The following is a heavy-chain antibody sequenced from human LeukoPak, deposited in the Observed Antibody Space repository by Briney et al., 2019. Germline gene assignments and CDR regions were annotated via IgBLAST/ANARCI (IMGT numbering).Heavy chain of an antibody. J-gene: IGHJ5*02. V-gene: IGHV1-18*04. CDR2: ISAYNGNT. D-gene: IGHD2-15*01. Sequence: ASVKVSCKASGYTLTSYVISWVRQAPGQGLEWMGWISAYNGNTNYAQKLQGRVTMTTDTSTSTAYMELRSLRSDDTAVYYCARDPEGYCSGGSCYPSDWFDPWGQGTLVTVSS. CDR1: GYTLTSYV. CDR3: ARDPEGYCSGGSCYPSDWFDP.